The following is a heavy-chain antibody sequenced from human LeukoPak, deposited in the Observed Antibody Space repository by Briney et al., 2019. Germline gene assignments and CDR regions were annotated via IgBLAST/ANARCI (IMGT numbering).Heavy chain of an antibody. CDR1: GFTFSTCV. D-gene: IGHD3-22*01. CDR3: AKNRGTTMIGGGLDY. J-gene: IGHJ4*02. CDR2: IGSSGTIT. Sequence: PGGSLRLSCAASGFTFSTCVMTWVRQAPGKGLEWVSLIGSSGTITYYADSVQGRFTISRDNSKNTVSLQMNSLRAEDTAVYYCAKNRGTTMIGGGLDYWGQGTLVTVSS. V-gene: IGHV3-23*01.